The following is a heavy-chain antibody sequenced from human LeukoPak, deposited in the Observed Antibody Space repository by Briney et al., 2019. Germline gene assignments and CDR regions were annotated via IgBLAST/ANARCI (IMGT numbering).Heavy chain of an antibody. D-gene: IGHD2-15*01. CDR1: GGSFSGYY. CDR2: INHSGST. J-gene: IGHJ5*02. CDR3: ASVGVVAATQQYNWFDP. V-gene: IGHV4-34*01. Sequence: SETLSLTCAVYGGSFSGYYWSWIRQPPGKGLEWIGEINHSGSTNYNPSLKSRVTISVYTSKNQFSLKLSSVTAADTAVYYCASVGVVAATQQYNWFDPWGQGTLVTVSS.